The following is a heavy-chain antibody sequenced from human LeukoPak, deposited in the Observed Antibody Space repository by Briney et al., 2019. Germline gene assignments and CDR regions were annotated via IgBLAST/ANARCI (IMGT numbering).Heavy chain of an antibody. J-gene: IGHJ4*02. CDR3: AVGFGDCSSTSCHTNFDY. V-gene: IGHV3-21*01. CDR1: GFTFSSYS. CDR2: ISSTSSYI. D-gene: IGHD2-2*01. Sequence: GRSLRLSCAASGFTFSSYSMNWVRQAPGKGLEWVSSISSTSSYIYYADSVKGRFTISRDNAKNSLYLQMNSLRAEDTAVYYCAVGFGDCSSTSCHTNFDYWGQGTLVTVSS.